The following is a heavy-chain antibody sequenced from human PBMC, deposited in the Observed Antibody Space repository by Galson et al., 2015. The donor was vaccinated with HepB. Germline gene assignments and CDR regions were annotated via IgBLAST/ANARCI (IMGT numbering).Heavy chain of an antibody. Sequence: SLRLSCAASGFTFRSYGMHWVRQAPGKGLEWVAIIWSDGRIKFYAEYVKGRFTISRDNSKNTLYLQMNSLRAEDTAEYYCARDQLGGSSGVGARQSAYYGMDVWGPGTTVTVSS. CDR3: ARDQLGGSSGVGARQSAYYGMDV. J-gene: IGHJ6*02. D-gene: IGHD1-26*01. V-gene: IGHV3-33*01. CDR2: IWSDGRIK. CDR1: GFTFRSYG.